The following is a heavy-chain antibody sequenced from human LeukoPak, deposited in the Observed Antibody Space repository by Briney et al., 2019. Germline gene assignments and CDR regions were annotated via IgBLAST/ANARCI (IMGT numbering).Heavy chain of an antibody. CDR2: IYYSGST. CDR1: GGSISSHY. Sequence: SETLSLTCTVSGGSISSHYWSWIRQPPGKGLEWIGYIYYSGSTNYNPSLKSRVTISVDTSKNQFSLKLSSVTAADTAVYYCARERRGYSYGYQNWFVPWGQGTLVTVSS. V-gene: IGHV4-59*11. CDR3: ARERRGYSYGYQNWFVP. J-gene: IGHJ5*02. D-gene: IGHD5-18*01.